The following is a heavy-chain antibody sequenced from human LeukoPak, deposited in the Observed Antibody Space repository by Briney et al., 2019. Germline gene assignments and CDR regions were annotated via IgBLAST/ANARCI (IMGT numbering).Heavy chain of an antibody. CDR2: ISSGSSAI. D-gene: IGHD6-13*01. J-gene: IGHJ5*02. V-gene: IGHV3-21*01. CDR1: GFTFSSYS. CDR3: ARDGYSSSGFDP. Sequence: SGGSLRLSCAASGFTFSSYSMNWVRQAPGKGLEWVSSISSGSSAIYYADSVKGRITISRDNAKNSLFLQMNSLRAEDTAVYYCARDGYSSSGFDPWGQGTLVTVSS.